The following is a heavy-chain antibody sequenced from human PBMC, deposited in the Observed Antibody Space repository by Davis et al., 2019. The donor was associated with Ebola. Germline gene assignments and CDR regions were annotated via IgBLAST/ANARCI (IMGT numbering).Heavy chain of an antibody. Sequence: SVKVSCKASGGTFSSYTVSWVRQAPGQGLEWMGGIIYIFGAPNYAQKFQGRVTMTTDTSTSTAYMEVRGLRSDDTAVYYCARAYSVYDHYGMDVWGQGTTVTVSS. J-gene: IGHJ6*02. CDR2: IIYIFGAP. CDR1: GGTFSSYT. D-gene: IGHD5/OR15-5a*01. V-gene: IGHV1-69*05. CDR3: ARAYSVYDHYGMDV.